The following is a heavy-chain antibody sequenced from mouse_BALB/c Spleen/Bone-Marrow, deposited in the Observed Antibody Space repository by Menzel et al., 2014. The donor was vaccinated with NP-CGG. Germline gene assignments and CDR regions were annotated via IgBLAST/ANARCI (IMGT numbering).Heavy chain of an antibody. Sequence: QVQLQQSGAELAKPGASVKMSCKASGYTFTTYWMHWVKQRPGQGLEWIGYINPSTGYIEYNHKFKDKATLTADKSSSTAYMQLSSLTSEDSAVYYCATYVGFAFWGQGTLVTVSA. CDR1: GYTFTTYW. D-gene: IGHD1-1*01. CDR2: INPSTGYI. V-gene: IGHV1-7*01. J-gene: IGHJ3*01. CDR3: ATYVGFAF.